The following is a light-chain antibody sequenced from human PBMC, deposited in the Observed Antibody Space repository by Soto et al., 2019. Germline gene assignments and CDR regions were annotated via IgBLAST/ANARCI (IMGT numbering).Light chain of an antibody. Sequence: QSVLTQPASVSGSPGQSITISCTGTSSDVGSYKFVSWYQQHPGKAPKLLIYEGTKRPSGLSNRFSGSKSGNAASLTISGLLVEDEADYYCCSYAGSSTLFGGGTKLTVL. J-gene: IGLJ2*01. CDR2: EGT. CDR1: SSDVGSYKF. V-gene: IGLV2-23*01. CDR3: CSYAGSSTL.